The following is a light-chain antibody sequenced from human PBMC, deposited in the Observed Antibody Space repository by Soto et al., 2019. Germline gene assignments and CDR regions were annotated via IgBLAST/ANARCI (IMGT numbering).Light chain of an antibody. CDR2: AAS. CDR3: QQYYSYPPT. CDR1: QSISNY. Sequence: AIRMTQSPSSLSASTGDRVTITCRASQSISNYLAWYQQKPGRAPKLLIYAASTLQSGVPSRFSGSGSGTDFALTIGCLQSEDFATYYCQQYYSYPPTFGQGTKVEIK. V-gene: IGKV1-8*01. J-gene: IGKJ1*01.